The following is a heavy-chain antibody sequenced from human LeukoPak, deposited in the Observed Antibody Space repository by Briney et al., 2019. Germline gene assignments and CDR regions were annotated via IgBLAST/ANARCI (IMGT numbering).Heavy chain of an antibody. Sequence: GGSLRLSCATSGFTIGKSDMAWVRQAPGKGLEWVSIVYTGGRTFHADSVKGRFTISRDNSKNTLYLQLNSLRAEDTAVYYCAKDLYGDYDFDCWGQGTLVTVSS. CDR1: GFTIGKSD. CDR3: AKDLYGDYDFDC. J-gene: IGHJ4*02. CDR2: VYTGGRT. D-gene: IGHD4-17*01. V-gene: IGHV3-53*01.